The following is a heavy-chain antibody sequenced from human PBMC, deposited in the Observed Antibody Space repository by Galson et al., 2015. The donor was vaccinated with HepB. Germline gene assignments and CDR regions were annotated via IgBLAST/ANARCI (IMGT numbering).Heavy chain of an antibody. J-gene: IGHJ4*02. CDR1: GGSFSGYY. CDR2: INHSGST. CDR3: ARGLPEVVVAATPALDY. V-gene: IGHV4-34*01. D-gene: IGHD2-15*01. Sequence: ETLSLTCAVYGGSFSGYYWSWIRQPPGKGLEWIGEINHSGSTNYNPSLKSRVTISVDTSKNQFSLKLSSVTAADTAVYYCARGLPEVVVAATPALDYWGQGTLVTVSS.